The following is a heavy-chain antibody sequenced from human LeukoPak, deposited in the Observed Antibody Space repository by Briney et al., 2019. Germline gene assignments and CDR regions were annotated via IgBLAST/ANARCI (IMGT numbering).Heavy chain of an antibody. CDR2: IYYSGST. J-gene: IGHJ4*02. D-gene: IGHD6-13*01. CDR1: GGSISSYY. V-gene: IGHV4-59*01. Sequence: SEILSLTCTVSGGSISSYYWSWIRQPPGKGLEWIGYIYYSGSTNYNPSLKSRVTISVDTSKNQFSLKLSSVTAADTAVYYCARAPYSSSWGSFGYWGQGTLVTVSS. CDR3: ARAPYSSSWGSFGY.